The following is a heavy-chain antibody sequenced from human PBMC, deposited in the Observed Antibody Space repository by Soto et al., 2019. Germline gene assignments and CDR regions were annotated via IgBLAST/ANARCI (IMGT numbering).Heavy chain of an antibody. CDR3: ARDRRLVPFEFDP. D-gene: IGHD6-19*01. CDR1: GGSISSYY. J-gene: IGHJ5*02. Sequence: SETLSLTCTFSGGSISSYYWSWIRQPPGKGLEWIGYIYYSGSTNYNPSLKSRVTISVDTSKNQFSLKLSSVTAADTAVYYCARDRRLVPFEFDPWGQGTLVTVSS. CDR2: IYYSGST. V-gene: IGHV4-59*01.